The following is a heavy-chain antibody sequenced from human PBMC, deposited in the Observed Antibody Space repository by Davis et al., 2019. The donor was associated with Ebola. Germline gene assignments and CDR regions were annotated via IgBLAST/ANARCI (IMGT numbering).Heavy chain of an antibody. Sequence: GESLKISCTASRFTFGVYAMSWVRQAPGKGLEWVGFIRSKAYGGTTEYAASVKGRFTISRDDSKSIAYLQMNSLKTEDIAVYYCTRSITIFGVVTWWFDPWGQGTLVTVSS. D-gene: IGHD3-3*01. J-gene: IGHJ5*02. CDR3: TRSITIFGVVTWWFDP. CDR1: RFTFGVYA. V-gene: IGHV3-49*04. CDR2: IRSKAYGGTT.